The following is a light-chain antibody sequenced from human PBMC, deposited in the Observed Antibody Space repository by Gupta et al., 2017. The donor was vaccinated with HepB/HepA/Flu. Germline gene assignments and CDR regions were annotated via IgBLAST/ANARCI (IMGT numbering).Light chain of an antibody. J-gene: IGLJ7*02. Sequence: QSALTPPASVSGYPGQSITISCTGTDSDVGGHDYVAWYQQHPDRAPKLVIYNVNSRPSGVSSRFSGSKSGVTASLTISGLQLEDEAAYYCGSYRSGTTLVFGGGTQLTAL. CDR2: NVN. V-gene: IGLV2-14*03. CDR1: DSDVGGHDY. CDR3: GSYRSGTTLV.